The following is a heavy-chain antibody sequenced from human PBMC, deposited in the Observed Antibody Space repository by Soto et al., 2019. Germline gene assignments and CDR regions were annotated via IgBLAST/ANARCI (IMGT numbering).Heavy chain of an antibody. D-gene: IGHD3-9*01. Sequence: SETLSLTCTVSGGSVSSGAYYWSWIRQPPEKGLEWIGYIYYSGSTNYNPSLKSRVTISVDMSKNQFPLKLTSVTAADTAVYYCARAISTGYNILTGYYMDYWGQGSLVTVSS. CDR3: ARAISTGYNILTGYYMDY. CDR1: GGSVSSGAYY. CDR2: IYYSGST. V-gene: IGHV4-61*08. J-gene: IGHJ4*02.